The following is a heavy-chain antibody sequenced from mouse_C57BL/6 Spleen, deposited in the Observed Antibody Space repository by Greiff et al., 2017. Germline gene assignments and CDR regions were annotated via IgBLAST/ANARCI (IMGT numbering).Heavy chain of an antibody. V-gene: IGHV5-16*01. J-gene: IGHJ2*01. CDR1: GFTFSDYY. CDR3: ARLDHYFDY. CDR2: INYDGSST. Sequence: EVQVVESEGGLVQPGSSMKLSCTASGFTFSDYYMAWVRQVPEKGLEWVANINYDGSSTYYLDSLKSRFIISRDNAKNILYLQMSSLKSEDTATYYCARLDHYFDYWGQGTTLTVSS.